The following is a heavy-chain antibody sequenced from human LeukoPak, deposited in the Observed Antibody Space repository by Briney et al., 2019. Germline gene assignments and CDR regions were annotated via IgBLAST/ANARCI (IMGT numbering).Heavy chain of an antibody. D-gene: IGHD6-19*01. CDR2: ISAYNGNT. Sequence: ASVKVSCKASGYTFTSYGISWVRQAPGQGLEWMGWISAYNGNTNYAQKLQDRVTMTTETSTSTAYMELRSLRSDDTAVYYCAMSVNVIAVAAPRALGIWGHGTMVTVSS. J-gene: IGHJ3*02. CDR3: AMSVNVIAVAAPRALGI. CDR1: GYTFTSYG. V-gene: IGHV1-18*01.